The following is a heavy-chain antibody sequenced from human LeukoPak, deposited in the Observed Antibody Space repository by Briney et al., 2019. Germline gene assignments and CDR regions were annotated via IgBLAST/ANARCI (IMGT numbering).Heavy chain of an antibody. V-gene: IGHV1-69*06. CDR3: ARGHEYSSGCYDAFDI. CDR2: IIPIFGTA. Sequence: SVKVSCKASGGTFSSYAISWVRQAPGQGLEWMGGIIPIFGTANYAQKFQGRVTITADKSTSTAYMELSSLRPEDTAVYYCARGHEYSSGCYDAFDIWGQGTMVTVSS. D-gene: IGHD6-19*01. J-gene: IGHJ3*02. CDR1: GGTFSSYA.